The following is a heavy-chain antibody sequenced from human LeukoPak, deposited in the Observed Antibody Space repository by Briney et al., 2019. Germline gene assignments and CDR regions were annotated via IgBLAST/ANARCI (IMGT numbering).Heavy chain of an antibody. CDR3: VRGDFFDS. D-gene: IGHD2-21*01. CDR2: IRSSSSTI. Sequence: GGSLRLSCAASGFTFSSYSMNWVRQAPGKGLEWVSYIRSSSSTIYYADSVKGRFTISRDNAKNSLYLQMNSLIPEDTAIYYCVRGDFFDSWGQGTLVTVSS. V-gene: IGHV3-48*01. J-gene: IGHJ4*02. CDR1: GFTFSSYS.